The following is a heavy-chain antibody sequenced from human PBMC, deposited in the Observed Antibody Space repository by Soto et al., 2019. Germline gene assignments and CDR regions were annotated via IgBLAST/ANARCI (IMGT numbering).Heavy chain of an antibody. CDR3: ARHIRGYSRAFDY. V-gene: IGHV4-61*01. D-gene: IGHD5-18*01. CDR2: ICSGGST. Sequence: SDTLSLTCAVCGDSVSSYYYCWSWIRQPPGKGLEWIGYICSGGSTNYNPSLKSRVTISLDTSRNQFSLKLTSVTAADTAVYYCARHIRGYSRAFDYWGQGMLVTVSS. CDR1: GDSVSSYYYC. J-gene: IGHJ4*02.